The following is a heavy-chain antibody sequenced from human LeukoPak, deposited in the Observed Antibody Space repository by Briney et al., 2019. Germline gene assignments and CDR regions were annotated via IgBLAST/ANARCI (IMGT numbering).Heavy chain of an antibody. J-gene: IGHJ4*02. CDR2: IDYSGST. CDR3: ARHYSSDPFDY. CDR1: GASISSYY. Sequence: SETLSLTCSVSGASISSYYWSWIRQPPGKGLEWIGYIDYSGSTNYSPSLKSRVTISADMSKNQFSLKLTSLTAADTALYFCARHYSSDPFDYWGQGTLVTVSS. D-gene: IGHD2-21*01. V-gene: IGHV4-59*08.